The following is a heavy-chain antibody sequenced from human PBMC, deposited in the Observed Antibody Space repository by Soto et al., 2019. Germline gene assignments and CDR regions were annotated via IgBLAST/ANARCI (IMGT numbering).Heavy chain of an antibody. V-gene: IGHV4-34*01. Sequence: PSETLSLTCAVYGGSFSGYYWSWIRQPPGKGLEWIGEINHSGSTNYNPSLKSRVTISVDTSKNQFSLKLSSVTAADTAVYYCARDGQYYDFWSGYFDYYYYGMDVWGQGTTVTVSS. J-gene: IGHJ6*02. CDR1: GGSFSGYY. CDR2: INHSGST. D-gene: IGHD3-3*01. CDR3: ARDGQYYDFWSGYFDYYYYGMDV.